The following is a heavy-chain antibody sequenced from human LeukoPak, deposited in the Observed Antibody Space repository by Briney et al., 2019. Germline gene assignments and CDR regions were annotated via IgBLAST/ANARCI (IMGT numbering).Heavy chain of an antibody. CDR3: ARVGYDFWSGYLDY. V-gene: IGHV4-39*07. CDR1: GGSISSSSYY. Sequence: SETLSLTCTVSGGSISSSSYYWGWIRQPPGKGLEWIGSIYYSGSTYYNPSLKSRVTISVDTSKNQFSLKLSSVTAADTAVYYCARVGYDFWSGYLDYWGQGTLVTVSA. CDR2: IYYSGST. D-gene: IGHD3-3*01. J-gene: IGHJ4*02.